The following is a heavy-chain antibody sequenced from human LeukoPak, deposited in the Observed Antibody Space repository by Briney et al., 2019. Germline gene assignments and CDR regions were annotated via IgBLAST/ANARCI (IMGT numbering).Heavy chain of an antibody. V-gene: IGHV4-4*09. CDR1: GGSISSYY. D-gene: IGHD3-9*01. J-gene: IGHJ3*02. CDR2: IYTSGST. CDR3: ARRYDILRADAFDI. Sequence: SETLSLTCTVSGGSISSYYWSWIRQPPGKGLEWIGYIYTSGSTSYNPSLKSRVTISVDTSKNQFSLKLSSVIAADTAVYYCARRYDILRADAFDIWGQGTMVTVSS.